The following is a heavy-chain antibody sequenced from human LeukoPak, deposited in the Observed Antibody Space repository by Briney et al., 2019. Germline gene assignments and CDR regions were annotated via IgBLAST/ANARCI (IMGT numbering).Heavy chain of an antibody. CDR2: INHSGST. Sequence: SETLSLTCAVYGGSFSGYYWSWIRQPPGKGLEWIGEINHSGSTNYNPSLKSRVTISVDTSKNQFSLKLSSVTAADTAVYYCAREYSYGYLGGGYFDYWGQGTLVTVSS. J-gene: IGHJ4*02. V-gene: IGHV4-34*01. D-gene: IGHD5-18*01. CDR3: AREYSYGYLGGGYFDY. CDR1: GGSFSGYY.